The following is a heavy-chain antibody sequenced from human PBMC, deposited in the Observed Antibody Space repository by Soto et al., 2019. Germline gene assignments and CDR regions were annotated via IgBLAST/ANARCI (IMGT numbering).Heavy chain of an antibody. Sequence: QVRLVESGGGLVKPGGSLRLSCAASGFPFSDYYMTWLCQAPGKGLEWVSYISSSTTYTGYSDSVKGRFTISRDNAKNSVYLQMNSLRAEDTAVYYCAREKSSFHYSGIDVWTQGTTVTVSS. D-gene: IGHD3-10*01. J-gene: IGHJ6*02. CDR3: AREKSSFHYSGIDV. CDR2: ISSSTTYT. V-gene: IGHV3-11*06. CDR1: GFPFSDYY.